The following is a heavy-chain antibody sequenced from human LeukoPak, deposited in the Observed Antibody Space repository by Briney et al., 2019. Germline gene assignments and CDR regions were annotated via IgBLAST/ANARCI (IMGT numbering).Heavy chain of an antibody. Sequence: SETLSLTCAVYGGSFSGYYWSWIRQPPGKGLEWIGYIYYSGSTNYNPSLKSRVTISVDTSKNQFSLKLSSVTAADTAVYYCARDYSTGYPSFDYWGQGTLVTVSS. D-gene: IGHD3-9*01. V-gene: IGHV4-59*01. CDR2: IYYSGST. CDR1: GGSFSGYY. CDR3: ARDYSTGYPSFDY. J-gene: IGHJ4*02.